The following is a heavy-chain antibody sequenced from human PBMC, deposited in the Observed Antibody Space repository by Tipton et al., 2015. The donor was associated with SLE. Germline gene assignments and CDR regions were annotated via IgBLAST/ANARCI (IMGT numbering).Heavy chain of an antibody. CDR3: ASIAVWYYYGMDV. V-gene: IGHV4-59*12. CDR2: IYYSGST. Sequence: LRLSCAVYGGSFSGYYWSWIRQPPGKGLEWIGYIYYSGSTNYNPSLKSRVTISVDTSKNQFSLKLSSVTAADTAVYYCASIAVWYYYGMDVWGQGTTVTVSS. CDR1: GGSFSGYY. D-gene: IGHD2-15*01. J-gene: IGHJ6*02.